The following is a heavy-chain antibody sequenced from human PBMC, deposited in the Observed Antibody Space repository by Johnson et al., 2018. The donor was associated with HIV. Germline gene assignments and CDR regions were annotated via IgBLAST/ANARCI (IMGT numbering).Heavy chain of an antibody. CDR3: VRGGLGYQNFHDAFDM. Sequence: QMHLVESGGGAVQPGRSLRLSCAASGFTFSSYSMHWVRQAPGKGLEWVAVISSDGSNNYYADSVKGRLTTSRDNAKNSLYLQMNSLRAEDTALYYCVRGGLGYQNFHDAFDMWGQGTMVTVSS. CDR1: GFTFSSYS. V-gene: IGHV3-30*04. J-gene: IGHJ3*02. D-gene: IGHD2-2*01. CDR2: ISSDGSNN.